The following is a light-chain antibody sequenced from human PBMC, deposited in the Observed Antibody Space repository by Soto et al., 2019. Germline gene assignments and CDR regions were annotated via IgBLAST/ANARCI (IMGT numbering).Light chain of an antibody. J-gene: IGKJ1*01. CDR2: GAS. V-gene: IGKV3-15*01. Sequence: ETVMTQSPATLSVSPGERATLSCRASQSVRTNLAWYQQRPGQPPRLLIYGASTRATGIPARFTGDGSGTEFTLTITSLQSEDSAVYYCQQYGDWPPWMFGQGTKVDIK. CDR1: QSVRTN. CDR3: QQYGDWPPWM.